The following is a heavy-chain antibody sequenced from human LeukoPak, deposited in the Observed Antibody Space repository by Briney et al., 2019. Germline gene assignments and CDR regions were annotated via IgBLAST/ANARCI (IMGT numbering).Heavy chain of an antibody. V-gene: IGHV3-30*02. CDR2: IRYDGSNK. CDR1: GFTFSSYG. D-gene: IGHD2-2*01. Sequence: GGSLRLSCAASGFTFSSYGMHWVRQAPGKGLEWVAFIRYDGSNKYYADSVKGRFTISRDNSKNTLYLQMNSLRAEDTAVYYCAKDRAVFVVVPAATHFDYWGQGTLVTVSS. J-gene: IGHJ4*02. CDR3: AKDRAVFVVVPAATHFDY.